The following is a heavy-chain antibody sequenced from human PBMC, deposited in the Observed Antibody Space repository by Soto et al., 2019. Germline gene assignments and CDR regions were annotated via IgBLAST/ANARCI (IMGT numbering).Heavy chain of an antibody. CDR3: ARMSYYYDKWYFDL. CDR1: GGSINNDDFY. V-gene: IGHV4-30-4*01. J-gene: IGHJ2*01. D-gene: IGHD3-22*01. Sequence: PSETLSLTCSVSGGSINNDDFYWSWLRQTPGKGLQWIGYVYYSGSPDCIPSLKSRLSMSIDKSKNQFTLKLSSVTAADTAIYYCARMSYYYDKWYFDLWGRGTLVTAPQ. CDR2: VYYSGSP.